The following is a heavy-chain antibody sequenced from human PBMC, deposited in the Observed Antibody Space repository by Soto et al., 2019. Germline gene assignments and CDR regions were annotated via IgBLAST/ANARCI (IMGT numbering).Heavy chain of an antibody. CDR2: FDPEDGET. D-gene: IGHD4-4*01. Sequence: RASVKVSCKVSGYTLTELSMHWVRQAPGKGLEWMGGFDPEDGETIYAQKNQGRVNMTEDTSTDTAYMELSSLRSEDTAVYYCATDRRRSVTTVWYFDLWGRGTLVTVSS. J-gene: IGHJ2*01. CDR3: ATDRRRSVTTVWYFDL. CDR1: GYTLTELS. V-gene: IGHV1-24*01.